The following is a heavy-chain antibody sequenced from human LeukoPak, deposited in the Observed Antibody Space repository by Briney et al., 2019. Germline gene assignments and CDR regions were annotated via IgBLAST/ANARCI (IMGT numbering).Heavy chain of an antibody. Sequence: ASVKVSCKASGYTFTSYYMHWVRQAPGQGLEWMGIINPSGGSTSYAQKFQGRVTMTRDTSTSTVYMELSSLRSEDTAVYYCARVPVGAKSGGDFDYWGQGTLVTVSS. V-gene: IGHV1-46*01. CDR3: ARVPVGAKSGGDFDY. D-gene: IGHD1-26*01. CDR2: INPSGGST. J-gene: IGHJ4*02. CDR1: GYTFTSYY.